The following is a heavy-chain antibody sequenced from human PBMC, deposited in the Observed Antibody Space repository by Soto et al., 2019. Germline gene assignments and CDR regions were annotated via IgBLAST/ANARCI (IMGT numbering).Heavy chain of an antibody. V-gene: IGHV4-59*12. CDR3: TAPPRD. CDR2: IYDSGST. Sequence: QVQLQESGAGLVKPSETLSLTCTISGGSISSYYWSWIRQPPGKGLEWIGYIYDSGSTNYNPSLNRRVTLSYAPSQNQFSLQLTPVPGASMAVYYCTAPPRDWGQGTLVTVSS. CDR1: GGSISSYY. D-gene: IGHD5-18*01. J-gene: IGHJ4*02.